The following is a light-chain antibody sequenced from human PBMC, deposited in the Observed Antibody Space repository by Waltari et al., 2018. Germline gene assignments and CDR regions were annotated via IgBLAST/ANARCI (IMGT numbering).Light chain of an antibody. J-gene: IGKJ4*01. Sequence: IVLTQSPDTLSLSPGERATLSCRASQSVTSISLAWYQQKPGQAPRPLIYGTSTRATGFPDRFSGSGSGTDFTLTISRLEPEDSAVYHCQQYDGSAVTFGGGTKVEIK. CDR2: GTS. CDR1: QSVTSIS. V-gene: IGKV3-20*01. CDR3: QQYDGSAVT.